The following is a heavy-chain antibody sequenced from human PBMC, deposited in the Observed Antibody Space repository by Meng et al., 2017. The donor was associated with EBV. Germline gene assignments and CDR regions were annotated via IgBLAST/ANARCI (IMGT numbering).Heavy chain of an antibody. D-gene: IGHD2-15*01. CDR2: MNPNSGNT. V-gene: IGHV1-8*01. CDR3: ARGRGVYCSGGSCYPGWFDP. CDR1: RYIFTIYD. Sequence: VQLVTSGAEVTKPVASVKVSCKAYRYIFTIYDINWVRQATGQGLEWMGWMNPNSGNTGYAQKFQGRVTMTRNTSISTAYMELSSLRSEDTAVYYCARGRGVYCSGGSCYPGWFDPWGQGTLVTVSS. J-gene: IGHJ5*02.